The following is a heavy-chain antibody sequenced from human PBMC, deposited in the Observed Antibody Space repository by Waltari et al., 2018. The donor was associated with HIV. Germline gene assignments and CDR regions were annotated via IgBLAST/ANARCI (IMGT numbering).Heavy chain of an antibody. CDR3: ARDRQGTVTKDFDY. CDR1: GFTFSSYS. J-gene: IGHJ4*02. Sequence: EVQLVESGGGLVKPGGSLRLSCAASGFTFSSYSMNWGRQAPGKGLEWVSSISSSSTFIYYADSVKGRFTISRDNAKNSLYRQMNSLVAEDTGVYYCARDRQGTVTKDFDYWGQGTLVTVSS. D-gene: IGHD4-17*01. CDR2: ISSSSTFI. V-gene: IGHV3-21*01.